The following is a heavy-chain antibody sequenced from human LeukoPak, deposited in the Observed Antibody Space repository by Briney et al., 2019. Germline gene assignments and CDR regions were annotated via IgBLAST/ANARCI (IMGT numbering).Heavy chain of an antibody. Sequence: SETLSLTCAVYGGSFSGYYWSWIRQPPGKGLEWIGEINHSGSTNYNPSLKSRVTISVDTSKNQFSLKLSSVTAADTAVYYCARRLPIYCSSTSCYLNNWFDPWGQGTLVTVSS. D-gene: IGHD2-2*01. CDR2: INHSGST. J-gene: IGHJ5*02. CDR3: ARRLPIYCSSTSCYLNNWFDP. CDR1: GGSFSGYY. V-gene: IGHV4-34*01.